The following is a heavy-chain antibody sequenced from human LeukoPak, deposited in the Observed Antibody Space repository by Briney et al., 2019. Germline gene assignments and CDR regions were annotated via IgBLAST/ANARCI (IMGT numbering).Heavy chain of an antibody. V-gene: IGHV1-2*02. CDR2: INPNSGGT. CDR3: ARGSKWNYELDY. J-gene: IGHJ4*02. D-gene: IGHD1-7*01. CDR1: GYTFTGYY. Sequence: ASVKVSCKASGYTFTGYYMHWVRQAPGQGLEWMGWINPNSGGTNYAQKFQGRVTMTRDTSIGTAYMELSRLRSDDPAVYFCARGSKWNYELDYWGQGSLVTVSS.